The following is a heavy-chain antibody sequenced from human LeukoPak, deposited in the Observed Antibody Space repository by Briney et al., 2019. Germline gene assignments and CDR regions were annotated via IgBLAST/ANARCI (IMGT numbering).Heavy chain of an antibody. CDR1: GGSIGNGGYF. D-gene: IGHD6-19*01. V-gene: IGHV4-31*03. CDR3: ARERSSGWYRF. Sequence: SETLSLTCTVSGGSIGNGGYFWTWLRQYPGKGLEWIGYIYDSVTTYYNPSLKSRVAISLDRSKNQFSLNLTSATAADRAVYYCARERSSGWYRFWGQRILVAVSS. J-gene: IGHJ4*02. CDR2: IYDSVTT.